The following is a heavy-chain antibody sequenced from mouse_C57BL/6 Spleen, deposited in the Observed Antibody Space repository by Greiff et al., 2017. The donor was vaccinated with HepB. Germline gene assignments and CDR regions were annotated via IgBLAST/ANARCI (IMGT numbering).Heavy chain of an antibody. V-gene: IGHV1-54*01. CDR3: YYGNSFFHV. Sequence: QVQLQQSGAELVRPGTSVKVSCKASGYAFTNYLIEWVKQRPGQGLEWIGVINPGSGGTNYNEKFKGKATLTADKSSSTAYMQLSSLTSEDSAVYFCYYGNSFFHVWGTGTTVTVSS. CDR2: INPGSGGT. CDR1: GYAFTNYL. J-gene: IGHJ1*03. D-gene: IGHD2-1*01.